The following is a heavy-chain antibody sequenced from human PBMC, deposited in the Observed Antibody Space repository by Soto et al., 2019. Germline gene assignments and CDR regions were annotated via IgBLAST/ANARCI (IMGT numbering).Heavy chain of an antibody. J-gene: IGHJ5*02. D-gene: IGHD3-3*01. CDR3: ARGRRVRFFDWPWGWFDP. CDR1: GGSFSGYY. Sequence: QVQLQQWGAGLLKPSETLSLTCAVYGGSFSGYYWSWIRQPPGKGLEWIGEINHSGSTNYNQSRKCRVTISVDTSKNPFSLKLSSVTAADTAVYYCARGRRVRFFDWPWGWFDPWGQGTLVTVSS. CDR2: INHSGST. V-gene: IGHV4-34*01.